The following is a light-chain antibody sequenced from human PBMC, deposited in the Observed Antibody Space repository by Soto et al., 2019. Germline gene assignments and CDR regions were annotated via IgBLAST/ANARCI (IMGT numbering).Light chain of an antibody. CDR1: SGAVTSGHY. CDR3: LLSYNGPRV. Sequence: QAVVTQEPSLTVSPGGTVTLTCGSSSGAVTSGHYPSWFQQMPGQAPRTLISDTSNKHSWTPVRFSGSLLGGKAALTLSGAQPEDEAEYYCLLSYNGPRVFGGGTKLTVL. V-gene: IGLV7-46*01. CDR2: DTS. J-gene: IGLJ3*02.